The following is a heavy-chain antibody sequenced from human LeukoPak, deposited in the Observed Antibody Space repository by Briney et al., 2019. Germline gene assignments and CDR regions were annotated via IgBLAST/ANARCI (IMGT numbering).Heavy chain of an antibody. Sequence: PGGSLRLSCAASGFTFSSYSMNWVRQAPGKGLEWVSYISSSSSTIYYADSVKGRFTISRDNAKNSLYLQMNSLRAEDTAVYYCARDLGPIRYYGSGKDAFDIWGQGTMVTVSS. J-gene: IGHJ3*02. CDR3: ARDLGPIRYYGSGKDAFDI. CDR1: GFTFSSYS. V-gene: IGHV3-48*04. D-gene: IGHD3-10*01. CDR2: ISSSSSTI.